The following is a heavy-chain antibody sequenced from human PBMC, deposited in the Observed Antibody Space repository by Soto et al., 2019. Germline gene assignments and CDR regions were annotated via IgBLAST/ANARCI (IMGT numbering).Heavy chain of an antibody. J-gene: IGHJ4*02. V-gene: IGHV3-74*01. CDR1: GFTFSSYW. D-gene: IGHD3-3*01. CDR3: ARGGQYYDFWCGYYYFDY. CDR2: INSDGSST. Sequence: GGSLRLSCAASGFTFSSYWMHWVRQAPGKGLVWVSRINSDGSSTSYADSVKGRFTISRDNAKNTLYLQMNSLRAEDTAVYYCARGGQYYDFWCGYYYFDYWGQGTLVTVSS.